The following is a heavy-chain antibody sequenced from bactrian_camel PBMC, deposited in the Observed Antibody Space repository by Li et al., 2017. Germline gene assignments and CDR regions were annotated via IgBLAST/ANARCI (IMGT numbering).Heavy chain of an antibody. D-gene: IGHD3*01. Sequence: HVQLVESGGGLVQPGGSARVSCRAPGFTRNICGMDWSRQAAGKQREWVSGIIADGSTSYADAVKGRFTIVRDSAKDTVYLDMNTLKPENTATYFCKTSCRRFTAYSIGRGTHVIVS. CDR1: GFTRNICG. CDR2: IIADGST. J-gene: IGHJ4*01. V-gene: IGHV3S53*01.